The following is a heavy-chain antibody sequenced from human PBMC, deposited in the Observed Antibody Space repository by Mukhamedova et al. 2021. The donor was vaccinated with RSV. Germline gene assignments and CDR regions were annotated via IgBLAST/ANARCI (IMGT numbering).Heavy chain of an antibody. J-gene: IGHJ6*03. D-gene: IGHD3-22*01. CDR3: ARDKDYYDSGDYYINV. CDR2: IYHSGKT. Sequence: PGKGLEWIGYIYHSGKTYYNPSLKSRVTISVDTSKNQFSRNLSSVTAADTAVYYCARDKDYYDSGDYYINVWGKGTTVTVSS. V-gene: IGHV4-31*02.